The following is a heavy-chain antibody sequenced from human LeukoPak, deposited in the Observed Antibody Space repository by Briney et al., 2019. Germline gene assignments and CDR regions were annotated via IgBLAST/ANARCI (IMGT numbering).Heavy chain of an antibody. V-gene: IGHV3-21*01. CDR2: ISSSSSSI. Sequence: GGSLRLSCAASGFTSRSYTMNWVRQGPGKGLEWVSSISSSSSSIYYADSVKGRFTISRDNAKKSLYLQMNSLRAEDTAMYYCARGFCTSTSCYGSYWGQGTLVTVSS. CDR3: ARGFCTSTSCYGSY. CDR1: GFTSRSYT. J-gene: IGHJ4*02. D-gene: IGHD2-2*01.